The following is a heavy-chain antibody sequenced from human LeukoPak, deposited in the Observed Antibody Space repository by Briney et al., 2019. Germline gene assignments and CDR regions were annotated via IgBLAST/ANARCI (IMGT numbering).Heavy chain of an antibody. CDR1: GYTFTSYG. V-gene: IGHV1-18*01. CDR2: ISAYNGNT. D-gene: IGHD3-22*01. Sequence: ASVKVSCKASGYTFTSYGIIWVRQAPGQGLEWMGWISAYNGNTYYAQKLQARVTMTTDTSTSTAYMELRSLRSDDTAVYYCARDGGDLYYYDSSGYYLGYWGQGTLVTVSS. CDR3: ARDGGDLYYYDSSGYYLGY. J-gene: IGHJ4*02.